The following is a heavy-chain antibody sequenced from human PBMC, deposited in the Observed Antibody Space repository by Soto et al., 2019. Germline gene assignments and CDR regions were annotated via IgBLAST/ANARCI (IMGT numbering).Heavy chain of an antibody. V-gene: IGHV3-21*06. CDR1: GFTFRNYN. J-gene: IGHJ4*02. CDR3: ARDIASPGGDYFDP. Sequence: EVQLVESGGGLVKAGGSLRLFCTASGFTFRNYNMNWVRQAPGKGLEWVSSISTGGAYMFYADSVKGRFTISRDNAQNSRFLQIDSPRAEDTAVYYCARDIASPGGDYFDPWGQGTLVTVSS. CDR2: ISTGGAYM. D-gene: IGHD2-21*01.